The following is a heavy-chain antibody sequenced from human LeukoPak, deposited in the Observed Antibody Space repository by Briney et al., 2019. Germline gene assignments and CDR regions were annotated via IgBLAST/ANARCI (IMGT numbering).Heavy chain of an antibody. CDR2: IDGSSSTT. Sequence: LAGGSLRLSCAASRFTFSSYGMSWVRQPPGKGLEWVSSIDGSSSTTFYADSVKGRFTISRDNSKSTLYLQMNSLRAEDTAVYFCAKHLTGPYYFDAFDMWGQGTLVTVSS. V-gene: IGHV3-23*01. CDR1: RFTFSSYG. CDR3: AKHLTGPYYFDAFDM. D-gene: IGHD3-10*01. J-gene: IGHJ3*02.